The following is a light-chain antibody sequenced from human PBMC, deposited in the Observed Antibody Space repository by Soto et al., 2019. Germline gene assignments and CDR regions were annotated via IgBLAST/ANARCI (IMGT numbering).Light chain of an antibody. CDR1: RSNIGNNA. CDR2: YDD. Sequence: QAVLTQPPSVSEAPGQWVIISCSGSRSNIGNNAVSWYQQLPGKAPKLLIYYDDLLPSGVSDRFSGSKSGTSASLAISGLQSEDEADYYCAAWDDSLNGVVFGGGTKLTVL. V-gene: IGLV1-36*01. CDR3: AAWDDSLNGVV. J-gene: IGLJ2*01.